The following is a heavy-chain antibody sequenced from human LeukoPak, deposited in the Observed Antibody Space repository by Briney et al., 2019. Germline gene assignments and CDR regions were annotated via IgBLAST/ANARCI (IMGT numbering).Heavy chain of an antibody. CDR1: GFSFSSYG. Sequence: GGSLRLSCAASGFSFSSYGMHWVRQAPGKGLEWVAPISYDGSNKYYADSVKGRFTISRDNSKNTLYLQMDSLRAEDTAVYYCAKDVYYDRSGYYFYYYGMDVWGQGTTVTVSS. CDR3: AKDVYYDRSGYYFYYYGMDV. D-gene: IGHD3-22*01. CDR2: ISYDGSNK. V-gene: IGHV3-30*18. J-gene: IGHJ6*02.